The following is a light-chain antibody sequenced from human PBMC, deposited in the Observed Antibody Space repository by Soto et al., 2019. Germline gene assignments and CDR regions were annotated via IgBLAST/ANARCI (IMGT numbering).Light chain of an antibody. CDR3: LQALQTPYT. CDR2: LGS. Sequence: DIVMTQSPLSLPVTPGEPASISCRSSQSLLYSNGYNYFDRYLQKPGQSPQLLIYLGSNRASGVPDRFSGSGSGTDFTLKISRVEAEDVGVYYCLQALQTPYTFGQGTKLEIK. CDR1: QSLLYSNGYNY. V-gene: IGKV2-28*01. J-gene: IGKJ2*01.